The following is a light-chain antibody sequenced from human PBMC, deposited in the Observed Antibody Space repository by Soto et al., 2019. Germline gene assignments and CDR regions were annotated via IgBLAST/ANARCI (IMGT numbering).Light chain of an antibody. CDR2: EVS. CDR3: SSYTSSSTGYV. J-gene: IGLJ1*01. CDR1: SSDVGGYNY. V-gene: IGLV2-14*01. Sequence: QSALTQPASVSGSPGQSITISCTGTSSDVGGYNYVSWYQQHPGKAPKLMIYEVSNRPSGVSNRFSGSKSGNTASLTISGLQAEDEAGYYCSSYTSSSTGYVFGTGTKLTVL.